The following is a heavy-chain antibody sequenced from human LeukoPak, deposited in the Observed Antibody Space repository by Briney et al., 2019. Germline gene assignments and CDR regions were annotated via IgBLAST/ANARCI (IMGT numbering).Heavy chain of an antibody. CDR3: AREEDPDAFDI. J-gene: IGHJ3*02. CDR2: ISAYNGNT. Sequence: WASVKVSCKASGYTFTSYGISWVRQAPGQGLEWMGWISAYNGNTNYAQKFQGRVTITRDTSASTAYMELSSLRSEDTAVYYCAREEDPDAFDIWGQGTMVTVSS. CDR1: GYTFTSYG. V-gene: IGHV1-18*01.